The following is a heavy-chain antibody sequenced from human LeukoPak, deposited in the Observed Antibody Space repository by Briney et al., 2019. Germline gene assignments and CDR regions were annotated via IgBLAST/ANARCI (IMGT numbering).Heavy chain of an antibody. D-gene: IGHD3-3*01. CDR2: ISGSGGSI. V-gene: IGHV3-23*01. Sequence: QTGGSLRLSCAASGFTFSSYAMSWVRQAPGKGLEWVSGISGSGGSIYDADSVKGRFTISRVNSKNTLYLQMNSLRAEDTAVYYCARDYDFWSGYYRRKGFDYWGQGTLVTVPS. CDR1: GFTFSSYA. CDR3: ARDYDFWSGYYRRKGFDY. J-gene: IGHJ4*02.